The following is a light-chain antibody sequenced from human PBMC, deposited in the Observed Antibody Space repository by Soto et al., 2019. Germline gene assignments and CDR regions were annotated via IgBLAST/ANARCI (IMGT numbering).Light chain of an antibody. V-gene: IGLV1-47*02. CDR3: ASWHASLRV. J-gene: IGLJ1*01. CDR1: SSNIGSNY. CDR2: SNN. Sequence: QSVLTQPPSASGTPGQRVTISCSGSSSNIGSNYVYWYQQLPGTAPKLLIYSNNQRPSGVPDRFSGSKSGTSASLAISGLRSEDEADYYCASWHASLRVFGTGTKVTVL.